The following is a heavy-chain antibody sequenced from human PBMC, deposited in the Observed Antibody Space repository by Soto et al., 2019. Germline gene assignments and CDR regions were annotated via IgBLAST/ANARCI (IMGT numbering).Heavy chain of an antibody. CDR3: ARAVSHFYHYYYMDV. V-gene: IGHV1-18*01. D-gene: IGHD2-8*01. Sequence: QVQLVQSGAEVKKPGASVKVSCKASGYTFTTYDISWVRQAPGQGLEWMGWISAFNGNTNYAQKLQGRVTMITDTSTSTAYMELRSLRSDDTAVYYCARAVSHFYHYYYMDVWGKGTTVTVSS. J-gene: IGHJ6*03. CDR1: GYTFTTYD. CDR2: ISAFNGNT.